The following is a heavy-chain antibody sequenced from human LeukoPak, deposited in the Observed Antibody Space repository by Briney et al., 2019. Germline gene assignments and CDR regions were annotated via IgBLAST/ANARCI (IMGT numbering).Heavy chain of an antibody. CDR1: GGTFSSYA. D-gene: IGHD2-15*01. CDR2: IIPILGIA. Sequence: ASVKVSCKASGGTFSSYAISWVRQAPGQGLEWMGRIIPILGIANYAQKFQGRVTITADKSTSTAYMELSSLRSEDTAVYYCARVVKLVVPDAFDIWGQGTMVTVSS. V-gene: IGHV1-69*04. J-gene: IGHJ3*02. CDR3: ARVVKLVVPDAFDI.